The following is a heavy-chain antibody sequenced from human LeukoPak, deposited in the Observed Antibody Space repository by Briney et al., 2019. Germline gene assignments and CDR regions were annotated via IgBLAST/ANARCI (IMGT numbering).Heavy chain of an antibody. CDR3: AKDRDLVVVPAAPFDY. Sequence: GGSLRLSCAASGFTFSSYWMSWVRQAPGKGLEWVSAISSSGDSTYYADSVKGRFTISRDNSKNTLYLQMTSLRADDTAIYYCAKDRDLVVVPAAPFDYWGQGTLVTVSS. D-gene: IGHD2-2*01. CDR1: GFTFSSYW. CDR2: ISSSGDST. J-gene: IGHJ4*02. V-gene: IGHV3-23*01.